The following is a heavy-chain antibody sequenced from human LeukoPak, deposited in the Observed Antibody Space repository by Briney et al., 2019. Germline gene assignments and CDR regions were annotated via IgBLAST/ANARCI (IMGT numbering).Heavy chain of an antibody. Sequence: GRSLRLSCAASGFTSSSYAMHWVRQAPGKGLEWVAVISYDGSNKYYADSVKGRFTISRDNSKNTLYLQMNSLRAEDTAVYYCARDFTTTHRIVVVVAATGLDYWGQGTLVTVSS. CDR1: GFTSSSYA. CDR3: ARDFTTTHRIVVVVAATGLDY. J-gene: IGHJ4*02. V-gene: IGHV3-30-3*01. CDR2: ISYDGSNK. D-gene: IGHD2-15*01.